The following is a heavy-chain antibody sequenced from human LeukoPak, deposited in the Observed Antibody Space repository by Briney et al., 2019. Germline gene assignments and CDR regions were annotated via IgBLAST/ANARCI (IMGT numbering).Heavy chain of an antibody. CDR1: GFTFSSYS. CDR2: ISSSSYTI. CDR3: AKDLSGYSYGYRWFDP. Sequence: GGSLRLSCAASGFTFSSYSMNWVRQAPGKGLEWVSYISSSSYTIYYADSVKGRFTISRDNAKNSLYLQMNSLRAEDTAVYYCAKDLSGYSYGYRWFDPWGQGTLVTVSS. V-gene: IGHV3-48*01. D-gene: IGHD5-18*01. J-gene: IGHJ5*02.